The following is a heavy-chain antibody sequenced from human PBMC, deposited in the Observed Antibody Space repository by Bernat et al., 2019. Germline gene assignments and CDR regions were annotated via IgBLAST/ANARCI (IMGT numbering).Heavy chain of an antibody. Sequence: EVQVVESGGGLVKPGGSLRLSCAASGFNINSYWTTWVRQARGKGLEWVADIKPDGSEMFYVDSVKGRFTSSRDNSKNSIYLQMNSLRAEDTAVYYCARDRRVYGMDVWGQGTTVTVSS. CDR2: IKPDGSEM. CDR1: GFNINSYW. CDR3: ARDRRVYGMDV. V-gene: IGHV3-7*03. J-gene: IGHJ6*02.